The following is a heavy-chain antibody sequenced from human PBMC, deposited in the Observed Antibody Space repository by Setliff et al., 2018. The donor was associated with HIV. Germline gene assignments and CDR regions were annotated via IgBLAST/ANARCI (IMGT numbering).Heavy chain of an antibody. D-gene: IGHD3-3*01. CDR3: ARDRRTSWSLEY. J-gene: IGHJ4*02. V-gene: IGHV4-39*02. CDR2: FYYSGST. CDR1: GGSISSNTAYS. Sequence: KPSETLSLTCTVSGGSISSNTAYSWAWIRQPPGKGLEWIGAFYYSGSTFYNPSLKSRVTMSIDTSQNQFSLKLTSVTATDTAVYYCARDRRTSWSLEYWGRGTLVTVSS.